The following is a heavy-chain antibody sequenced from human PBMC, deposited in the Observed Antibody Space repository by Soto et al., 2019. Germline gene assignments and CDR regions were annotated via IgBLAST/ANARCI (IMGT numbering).Heavy chain of an antibody. CDR1: GGSISSSSYY. CDR3: ARRSGRQWPISIDY. CDR2: IYYSGST. J-gene: IGHJ4*02. V-gene: IGHV4-39*01. D-gene: IGHD6-19*01. Sequence: SETLSLTCTVSGGSISSSSYYWGWIRQPPGKGLEWIGSIYYSGSTYYNPSLKSRVTISVDTSKNQFSLKLSSVTAADTAVYYCARRSGRQWPISIDYWGQGTLVTVSS.